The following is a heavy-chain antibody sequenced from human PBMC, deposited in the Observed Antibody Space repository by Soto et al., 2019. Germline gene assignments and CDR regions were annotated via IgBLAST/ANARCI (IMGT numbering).Heavy chain of an antibody. V-gene: IGHV3-23*01. CDR1: AFTFRSYA. CDR3: AKKRGVDYYYDMDV. J-gene: IGHJ6*02. CDR2: IATGGSP. D-gene: IGHD2-15*01. Sequence: EVQLLESGGGLVQPGESLTLSGAASAFTFRSYAMSWVRQAPGKGLEWVSDIATGGSPYYADSVKGRFTISRDNSKNTLYLRMNNLRAEDTAVYYCAKKRGVDYYYDMDVWGQGTTVTVAS.